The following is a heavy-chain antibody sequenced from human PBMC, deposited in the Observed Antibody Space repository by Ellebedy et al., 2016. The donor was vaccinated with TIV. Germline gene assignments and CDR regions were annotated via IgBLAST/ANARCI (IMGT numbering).Heavy chain of an antibody. D-gene: IGHD2-15*01. CDR3: ARDQGHCSGGSCYTAWFDP. V-gene: IGHV3-53*01. J-gene: IGHJ5*02. CDR1: GFTVSSNY. CDR2: IYSGGST. Sequence: GGSLRLSCAASGFTVSSNYMNWVRQAPGKGLEWVSVIYSGGSTYYADSVKGRFTISRDNSKNTLYLQMNSLRAEDTAVYYCARDQGHCSGGSCYTAWFDPWGQGTLVTVSS.